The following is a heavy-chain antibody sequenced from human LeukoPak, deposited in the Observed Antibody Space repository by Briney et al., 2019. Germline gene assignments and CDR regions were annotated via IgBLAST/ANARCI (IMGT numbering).Heavy chain of an antibody. Sequence: PSETLSLTCTVSGSSISGSSYYWGWIRQPPGKGLEWIGEINHSGSTNYNPSLKSRVTISVDTSKNQFSLKLSSVTAADTAVYYCATTYYYDSSGFVYWGQGTLVTVSS. D-gene: IGHD3-22*01. CDR1: GSSISGSSYY. J-gene: IGHJ4*02. V-gene: IGHV4-39*07. CDR3: ATTYYYDSSGFVY. CDR2: INHSGST.